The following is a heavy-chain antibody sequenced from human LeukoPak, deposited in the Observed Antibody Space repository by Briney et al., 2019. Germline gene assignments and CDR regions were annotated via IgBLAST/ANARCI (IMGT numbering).Heavy chain of an antibody. J-gene: IGHJ4*02. CDR1: GDSVSSNSAA. V-gene: IGHV6-1*01. CDR2: TYYRSKWYN. Sequence: SQTLSLTCAISGDSVSSNSAAWNWIRQSPSRGLEWLGRTYYRSKWYNDYAVSVKSRITINPDTSKNQFSLQLNSVTPEDTAVYYCARDRCSSTSCPEGYYFDYWGQGTLVTVSS. D-gene: IGHD2-2*01. CDR3: ARDRCSSTSCPEGYYFDY.